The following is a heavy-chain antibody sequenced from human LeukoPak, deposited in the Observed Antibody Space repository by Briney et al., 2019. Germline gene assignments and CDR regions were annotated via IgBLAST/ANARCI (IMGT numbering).Heavy chain of an antibody. J-gene: IGHJ3*02. CDR3: ARRLEYSSGWYGNDAFDI. V-gene: IGHV4-38-2*02. Sequence: SETLSLTCTVSGYSISSGYYWGWIRQPPGKGLEWIGSIYHSGSTYYNPSLKSRVTISVDTSKNQFSLKLSSVTAADTAVYYCARRLEYSSGWYGNDAFDIWGQGTMVTVSS. CDR1: GYSISSGYY. CDR2: IYHSGST. D-gene: IGHD6-19*01.